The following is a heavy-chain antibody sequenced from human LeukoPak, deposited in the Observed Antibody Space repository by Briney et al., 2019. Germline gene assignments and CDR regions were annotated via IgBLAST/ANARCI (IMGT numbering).Heavy chain of an antibody. V-gene: IGHV3-48*04. J-gene: IGHJ4*02. D-gene: IGHD3-16*02. Sequence: GGSLRLSCAASGFTFSTYSMNWVRQAPGKGLEWVSYISSNSRTIYYADSVKGRFTISRDNAKNSLYLQMNSLRAEDTAVYYCARGAGNSRPYWGQGTLVTVSS. CDR3: ARGAGNSRPY. CDR1: GFTFSTYS. CDR2: ISSNSRTI.